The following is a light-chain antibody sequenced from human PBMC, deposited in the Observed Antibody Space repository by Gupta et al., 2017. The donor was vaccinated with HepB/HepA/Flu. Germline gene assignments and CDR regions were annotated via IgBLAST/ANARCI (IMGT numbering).Light chain of an antibody. Sequence: DAVLPQSPLSLSVTLGQPASISCRPSQSLVHSDGSIYCDWRHQRPGQPPRLLLYKISNRFSGVPDRFSGSGTGTDFTLQISRVEAEDVGVYYCMQTIHFPWTFGQGTKLEIK. CDR1: QSLVHSDGSIY. V-gene: IGKV2-24*01. CDR3: MQTIHFPWT. J-gene: IGKJ1*01. CDR2: KIS.